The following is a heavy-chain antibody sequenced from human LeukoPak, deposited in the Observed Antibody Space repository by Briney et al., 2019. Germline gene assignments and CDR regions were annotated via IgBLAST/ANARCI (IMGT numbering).Heavy chain of an antibody. J-gene: IGHJ4*02. CDR1: GGSISYY. Sequence: SETLSLTCTVSGGSISYYYSWIRQPPGKGLEWIGYVYYTGSTNYNPSLKSRVTISVDTSKNQFSLKLSSVTAADTAVYYCASHLYCSGGSCLDYRGQGTLVTVSS. CDR2: VYYTGST. D-gene: IGHD2-15*01. V-gene: IGHV4-59*12. CDR3: ASHLYCSGGSCLDY.